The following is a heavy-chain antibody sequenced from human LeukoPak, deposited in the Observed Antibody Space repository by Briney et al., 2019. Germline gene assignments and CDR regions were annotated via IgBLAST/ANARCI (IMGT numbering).Heavy chain of an antibody. Sequence: SETLSLTCAVYGGSFSGYYWSWIRQPPGKGLEWIGEINHSGSTNYNPSLKSRVTISVDTSKNQFSLKLGSVTAADTAVYYCATLVGATPGWFDPWGQGTLVTVSS. CDR1: GGSFSGYY. CDR3: ATLVGATPGWFDP. V-gene: IGHV4-34*01. J-gene: IGHJ5*02. CDR2: INHSGST. D-gene: IGHD1-26*01.